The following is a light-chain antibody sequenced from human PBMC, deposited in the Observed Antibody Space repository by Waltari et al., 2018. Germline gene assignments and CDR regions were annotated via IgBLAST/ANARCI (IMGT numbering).Light chain of an antibody. J-gene: IGLJ2*01. CDR3: QTWGAGIRV. CDR1: SGHSTYA. V-gene: IGLV4-69*01. CDR2: VNSDGSH. Sequence: QLVLTQSPSASASLGASVRLTCTLSSGHSTYAIAWPQQQPEKGPRYLMKVNSDGSHKKGDGIPDRFSASSSGADRYLTISSLQSDDEADYYCQTWGAGIRVFGGGTKLTVL.